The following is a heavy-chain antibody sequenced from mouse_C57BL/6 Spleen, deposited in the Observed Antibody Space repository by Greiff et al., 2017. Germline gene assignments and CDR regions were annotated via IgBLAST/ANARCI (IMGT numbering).Heavy chain of an antibody. CDR1: GFTFSSYT. CDR2: ISGGGGNT. CDR3: ARRTTVVATGYFDV. D-gene: IGHD1-1*01. J-gene: IGHJ1*03. Sequence: EVKVVESGGGLVKPGGSLKLSCAASGFTFSSYTMSWVRQTPEKRLEWVATISGGGGNTYYPDSVKGRFTISRDNAKNTLYLQMSSLRSEDTALYYCARRTTVVATGYFDVWGTGTTVTVSS. V-gene: IGHV5-9*01.